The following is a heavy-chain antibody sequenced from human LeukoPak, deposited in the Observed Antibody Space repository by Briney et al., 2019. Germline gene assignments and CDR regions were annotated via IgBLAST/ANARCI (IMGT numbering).Heavy chain of an antibody. CDR1: GGSISSGGYY. J-gene: IGHJ4*02. CDR2: IYYSGST. Sequence: SQTLSLTCTVSGGSISSGGYYWRWTRHLPGKGLEWIGYIYYSGSTYYNPSLKSRVTISVDTSKNQFSLELSSVTAADTAVYYCGTYDSSGYHLVYWGQGTLVTVSS. CDR3: GTYDSSGYHLVY. V-gene: IGHV4-31*03. D-gene: IGHD3-22*01.